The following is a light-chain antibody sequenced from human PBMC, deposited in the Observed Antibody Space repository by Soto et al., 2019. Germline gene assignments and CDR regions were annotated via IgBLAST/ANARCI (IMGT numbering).Light chain of an antibody. CDR1: QSVSSNY. CDR2: GTS. Sequence: DIVMTQSPATLSVSPGERATLSCRASQSVSSNYLAWYQQKPGQAPRLLIYGTSSRATGIPDRFSGSGSGTDFTLTISRLEPEDFAVYYCQQYGNSPITFGQGTRLEIK. CDR3: QQYGNSPIT. V-gene: IGKV3-20*01. J-gene: IGKJ5*01.